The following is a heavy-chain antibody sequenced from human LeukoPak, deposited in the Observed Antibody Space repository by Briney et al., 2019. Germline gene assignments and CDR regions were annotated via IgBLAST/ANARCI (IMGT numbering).Heavy chain of an antibody. CDR3: ARARYYYGSGTYYFDY. CDR1: GDSISNYY. CDR2: IYYSGST. D-gene: IGHD3-10*01. J-gene: IGHJ4*02. V-gene: IGHV4-59*01. Sequence: SETLSLTCTVSGDSISNYYWNWIRQPPGKGLEWIGYIYYSGSTNYNPSLKSRLTISVDTSKNQFSLKLSSVTAADTAVYYCARARYYYGSGTYYFDYWGQGTLVTVSS.